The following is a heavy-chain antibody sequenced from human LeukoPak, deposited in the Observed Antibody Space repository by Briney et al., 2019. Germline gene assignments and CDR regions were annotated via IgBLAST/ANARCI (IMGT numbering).Heavy chain of an antibody. CDR3: ARDRHGMDV. V-gene: IGHV4-59*01. Sequence: PSETLSLTCTVSGGSISSYYWSWIRQPPGKGLEWIGYINYSGSTNYNPSLKSRVTISVDTSKNQLSLKLSSVTAADTAVYYCARDRHGMDVWGQGTTVTVSS. CDR1: GGSISSYY. J-gene: IGHJ6*02. CDR2: INYSGST.